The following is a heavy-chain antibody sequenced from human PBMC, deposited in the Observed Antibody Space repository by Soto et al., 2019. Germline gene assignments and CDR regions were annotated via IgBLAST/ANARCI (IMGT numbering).Heavy chain of an antibody. CDR3: ARAGPSSTVYALILNWFDP. CDR2: INAYNGNT. J-gene: IGHJ5*02. CDR1: GYTFSNYA. Sequence: ASVKVSCKASGYTFSNYAISWVRQAPGQGLEWMGWINAYNGNTKYAQKFQGRVTMTTDTSTTTAHMELRSLRSDDTAVYYCARAGPSSTVYALILNWFDPWGQGTLVTVSS. V-gene: IGHV1-18*04. D-gene: IGHD2-8*01.